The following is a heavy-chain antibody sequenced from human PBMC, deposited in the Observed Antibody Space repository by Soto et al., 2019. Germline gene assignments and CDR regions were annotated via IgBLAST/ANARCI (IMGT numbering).Heavy chain of an antibody. CDR1: GFTFSDYY. J-gene: IGHJ4*02. V-gene: IGHV3-11*01. D-gene: IGHD3-22*01. CDR3: AKMSSENYYDPVFS. Sequence: QVRLVESGGGLVQTSGSLRIACVASGFTFSDYYMSWVRQAPGKGLEWVSYISSSGNTIYYADSVKGRFTISRDNAKNSVYLQMNSLRAEDTALYFCAKMSSENYYDPVFSWGQGTLVTVSS. CDR2: ISSSGNTI.